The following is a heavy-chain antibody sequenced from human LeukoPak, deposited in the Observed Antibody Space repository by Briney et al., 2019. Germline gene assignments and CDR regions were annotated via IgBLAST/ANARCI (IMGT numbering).Heavy chain of an antibody. J-gene: IGHJ3*02. CDR1: GFAFSSYS. V-gene: IGHV3-21*01. CDR3: ARDQERYFDWASI. Sequence: GALSLSCAASGFAFSSYSMNWVHPAPGKGLEWVSSISSSSSYIYYADSVKGRFTISRDNAKNSLYLQMNSLRAEDTAVYYCARDQERYFDWASIWGQGTMVTVSS. CDR2: ISSSSSYI. D-gene: IGHD3-9*01.